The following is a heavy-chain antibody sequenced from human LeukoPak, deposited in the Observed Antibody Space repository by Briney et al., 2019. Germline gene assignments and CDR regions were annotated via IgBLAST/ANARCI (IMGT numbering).Heavy chain of an antibody. D-gene: IGHD6-19*01. J-gene: IGHJ3*02. CDR1: GYTFTSYY. CDR2: IIPILGIA. Sequence: GASVKVSCKASGYTFTSYYMHWVRQAPGQGLEWMGRIIPILGIANYAQKFQGRVTITADKSTSTAYMELSSLRSEDTAVYYCARQIIAVAAYDAFDIWGQGTMVTVSS. V-gene: IGHV1-69*02. CDR3: ARQIIAVAAYDAFDI.